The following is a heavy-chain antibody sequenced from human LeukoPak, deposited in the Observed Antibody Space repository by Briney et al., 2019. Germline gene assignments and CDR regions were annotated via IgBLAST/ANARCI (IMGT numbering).Heavy chain of an antibody. D-gene: IGHD5-12*01. CDR2: IIPIFGTA. J-gene: IGHJ4*02. V-gene: IGHV1-69*13. Sequence: GASVKVSCKASGGTFSSYAISWVRQAPGQGLEWMGGIIPIFGTANYAQKFQGRVTITADESTSTAYMELSSLRSEDTAVYYCARDRDSGYDLGFDYWGQGTLVTVSS. CDR1: GGTFSSYA. CDR3: ARDRDSGYDLGFDY.